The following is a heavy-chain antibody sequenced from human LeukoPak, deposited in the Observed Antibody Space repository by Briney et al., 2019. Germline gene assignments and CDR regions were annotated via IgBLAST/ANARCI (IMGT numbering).Heavy chain of an antibody. D-gene: IGHD3-22*01. V-gene: IGHV4-4*07. CDR3: ARQQDDSSGYYLGF. CDR1: GGSISSYY. Sequence: NPSETLSLTCTVSGGSISSYYWSWIRQPAGKGLEWIGRIYTSGSTNYNPSLKSRVTMSVDTSKNQFSLKLSSVTAADTAVYYCARQQDDSSGYYLGFWGQGTLVTVSS. J-gene: IGHJ4*02. CDR2: IYTSGST.